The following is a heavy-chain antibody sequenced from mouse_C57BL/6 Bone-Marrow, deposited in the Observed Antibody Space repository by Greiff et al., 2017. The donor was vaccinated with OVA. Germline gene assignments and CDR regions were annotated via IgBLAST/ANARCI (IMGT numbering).Heavy chain of an antibody. CDR2: ISDGGSYT. Sequence: DVKLVESGGGLVKPGGSLKLSCAASGFTFSSYAMSWVRQTPEKRLEWVATISDGGSYTYYPDNVKGRFTISRDNAKNNLYLQMSHLKSEDTAMYYCARDTTTVQFAYWGQGTLVTVSA. CDR3: ARDTTTVQFAY. CDR1: GFTFSSYA. J-gene: IGHJ3*01. V-gene: IGHV5-4*01. D-gene: IGHD1-1*01.